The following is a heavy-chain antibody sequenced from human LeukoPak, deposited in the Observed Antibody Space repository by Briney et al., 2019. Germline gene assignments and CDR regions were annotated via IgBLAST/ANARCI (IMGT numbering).Heavy chain of an antibody. V-gene: IGHV4-59*01. J-gene: IGHJ6*02. CDR2: IYYSGST. CDR3: ARAATYYDFWSGYFYYYYGMDV. CDR1: GGSTSSYY. Sequence: SETLSLTCTVSGGSTSSYYWSWIRQPPGKGLEWIGYIYYSGSTNYNPSLKSRVTISVDTSKNQFSLKLSSVTAADTAVYYCARAATYYDFWSGYFYYYYGMDVWGQGTTVTVSS. D-gene: IGHD3-3*01.